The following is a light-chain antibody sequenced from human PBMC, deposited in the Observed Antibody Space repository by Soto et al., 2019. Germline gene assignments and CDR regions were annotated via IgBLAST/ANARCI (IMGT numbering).Light chain of an antibody. CDR1: QTVSSNY. Sequence: IVLTQSPGTLSLSPGERATLSRRASQTVSSNYLAWYQQRPGQAPRLLIYDASTRATGTPDRFSGSGSGTDFTLTISRLEPEDFAVYYCQQFGSSPRVFGQGTKVEIK. CDR3: QQFGSSPRV. CDR2: DAS. J-gene: IGKJ1*01. V-gene: IGKV3-20*01.